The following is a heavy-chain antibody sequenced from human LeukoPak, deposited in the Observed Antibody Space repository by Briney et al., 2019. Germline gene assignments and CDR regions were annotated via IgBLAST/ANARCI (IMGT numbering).Heavy chain of an antibody. J-gene: IGHJ3*02. D-gene: IGHD3-3*01. CDR3: ARVTRFLEWLLTLAAFDI. CDR1: GFTFSSYG. Sequence: GGSLRLSCAASGFTFSSYGMHWVRQAPGKGLEWVAFIRYDGSNKYYADSVEGRFTISRDNSKNTLYLQMNSLGAEDTAVYYCARVTRFLEWLLTLAAFDIWGQGTMVTVSS. V-gene: IGHV3-30*02. CDR2: IRYDGSNK.